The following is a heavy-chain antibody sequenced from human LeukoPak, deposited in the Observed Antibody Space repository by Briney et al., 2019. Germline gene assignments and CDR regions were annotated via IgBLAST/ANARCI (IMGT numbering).Heavy chain of an antibody. CDR1: GYTFTGYY. Sequence: GASVKVSCKASGYTFTGYYMHWVRQAPGQGLEWMGWINLNSGGTNYAQKFQGRVTMTRDTSISTAYMELSRLRSDDTAVYYCASVGYYDFWSGYSRDAFDMWGQGTMVTVSS. V-gene: IGHV1-2*02. CDR3: ASVGYYDFWSGYSRDAFDM. D-gene: IGHD3-3*01. CDR2: INLNSGGT. J-gene: IGHJ3*02.